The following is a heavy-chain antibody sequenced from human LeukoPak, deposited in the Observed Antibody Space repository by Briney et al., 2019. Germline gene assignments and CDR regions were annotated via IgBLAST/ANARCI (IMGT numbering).Heavy chain of an antibody. CDR3: ARGREAIAAAGPFDY. CDR2: INHSGST. V-gene: IGHV4-34*01. D-gene: IGHD6-13*01. Sequence: SETLSLTCAVYGRSFSGYYWSWIRQPPGKGLEWIGEINHSGSTNYNPSLKSRVTISVDTSKNQFSLKLSSVTAADTAVYYCARGREAIAAAGPFDYWGQGTQVTVSS. CDR1: GRSFSGYY. J-gene: IGHJ4*02.